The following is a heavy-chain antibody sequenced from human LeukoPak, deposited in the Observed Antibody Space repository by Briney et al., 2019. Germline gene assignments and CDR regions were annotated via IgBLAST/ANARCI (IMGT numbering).Heavy chain of an antibody. CDR2: IYLSGSGIT. CDR1: GGSISSYY. V-gene: IGHV4-59*08. D-gene: IGHD3-22*01. Sequence: SATLPLTCTVSGGSISSYYWSWIRQPPGKGLEWIGYIYLSGSGITNYNPSLKRRITISLDTSKNQCSLKLSCVPAADTAVYYCARHFTGYDSSGYYELYCDFGGQGTRVTVS. J-gene: IGHJ4*02. CDR3: ARHFTGYDSSGYYELYCDF.